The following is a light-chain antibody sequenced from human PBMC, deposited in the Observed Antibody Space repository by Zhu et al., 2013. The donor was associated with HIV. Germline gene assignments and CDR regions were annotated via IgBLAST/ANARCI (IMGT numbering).Light chain of an antibody. J-gene: IGKJ1*01. V-gene: IGKV3-20*01. CDR2: GAS. CDR1: QGVSSN. CDR3: QQYGNSPRT. Sequence: EIVMTQSPATLSVSPGERATLSCRASQGVSSNLAWYQQKPGQAPRLLIYGASSRATGIPDRFSGSGSGTDFTLTISRLEPEDFAVYYCQQYGNSPRTFGRGTKVEIK.